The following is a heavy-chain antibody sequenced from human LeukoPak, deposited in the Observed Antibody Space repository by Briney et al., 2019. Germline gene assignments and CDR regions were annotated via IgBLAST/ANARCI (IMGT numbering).Heavy chain of an antibody. V-gene: IGHV3-53*01. CDR1: GFTVSSNY. D-gene: IGHD5/OR15-5a*01. J-gene: IGHJ4*02. CDR3: ARDRVSYFDY. Sequence: GGSLRPSCAASGFTVSSNYMSWVRQAPGKGLEWVSVIYSGGSTYYADSVKGRFTISRDNSKNTLYLQMNSLRAEDTAVYYCARDRVSYFDYWGQGTLVTVSS. CDR2: IYSGGST.